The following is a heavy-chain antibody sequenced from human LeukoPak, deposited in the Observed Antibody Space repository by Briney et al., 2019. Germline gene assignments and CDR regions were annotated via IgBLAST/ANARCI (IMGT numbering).Heavy chain of an antibody. CDR3: ARIKAARTFDY. D-gene: IGHD6-6*01. Sequence: PSETLSLTCAVYGGSFSGYYWSWIRQPPGKGLEWIGEINHSGSTNYNPSLKSRVTISVDRSKNQFSLKLSSVTAADTAVYYCARIKAARTFDYWGQGTLVTVSS. V-gene: IGHV4-34*01. CDR2: INHSGST. CDR1: GGSFSGYY. J-gene: IGHJ4*02.